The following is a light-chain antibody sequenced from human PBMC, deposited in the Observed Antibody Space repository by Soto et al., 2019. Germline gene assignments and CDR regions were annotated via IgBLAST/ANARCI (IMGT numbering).Light chain of an antibody. V-gene: IGLV2-14*01. CDR1: SSDVGRYDF. J-gene: IGLJ1*01. CDR3: SSYTSVSTSCV. Sequence: QSVLTQPASVSGSPGQSITISCTGTSSDVGRYDFVSWYQQHPGNVPKLIIYEVSHRPSGISDRFSGSKSVNTASLTIFGLQAEDEADYYCSSYTSVSTSCVFGTGTKVTVL. CDR2: EVS.